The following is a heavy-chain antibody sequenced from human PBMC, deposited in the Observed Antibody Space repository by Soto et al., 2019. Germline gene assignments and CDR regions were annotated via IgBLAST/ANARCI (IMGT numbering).Heavy chain of an antibody. CDR2: ISYDGSNK. CDR3: ANIHLHYYDSSGSHSQGGY. Sequence: GGSLRLSCAASGFTFSSYGMHWVRQAPGKGLEWVAVISYDGSNKYYADSVKGRFTISRDNSKNTLYLQMNSLRAEDTAVYYCANIHLHYYDSSGSHSQGGYWGQGTLVTVSS. V-gene: IGHV3-30*18. CDR1: GFTFSSYG. J-gene: IGHJ4*02. D-gene: IGHD3-22*01.